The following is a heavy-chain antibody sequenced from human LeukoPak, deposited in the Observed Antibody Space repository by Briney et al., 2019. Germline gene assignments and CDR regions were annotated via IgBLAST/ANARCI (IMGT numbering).Heavy chain of an antibody. V-gene: IGHV1-18*04. J-gene: IGHJ4*02. CDR2: ISAYNGNT. CDR1: GYTFTGYY. Sequence: GASVKVSCKASGYTFTGYYMHWVRQAPGQGLEWMGWISAYNGNTNYAQKFQARVTMTTDTSTSTAYMELRSLRSDDTAVYYCARVGKTRIQLWLQQDFDYWGQGTLVTVSS. CDR3: ARVGKTRIQLWLQQDFDY. D-gene: IGHD5-18*01.